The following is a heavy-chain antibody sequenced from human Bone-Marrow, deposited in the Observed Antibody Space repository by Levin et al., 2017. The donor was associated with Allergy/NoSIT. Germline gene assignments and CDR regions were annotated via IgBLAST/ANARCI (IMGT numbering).Heavy chain of an antibody. CDR1: GFSFKRYA. CDR3: ATIEYSSSDRSFYGLDV. CDR2: ITDSGDRA. D-gene: IGHD6-6*01. Sequence: GGSLRLSCAASGFSFKRYAMSWVRQTPVKGLEWVSTITDSGDRAFYADSVKGRFTISSDNSKDTLNLQMNSLRVDDTGLYYCATIEYSSSDRSFYGLDVWGQGTTVTVS. J-gene: IGHJ6*02. V-gene: IGHV3-23*01.